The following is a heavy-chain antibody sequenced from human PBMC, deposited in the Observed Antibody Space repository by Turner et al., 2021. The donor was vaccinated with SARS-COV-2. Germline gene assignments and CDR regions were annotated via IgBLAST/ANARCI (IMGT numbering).Heavy chain of an antibody. V-gene: IGHV3-23*01. CDR3: AKGYSYDLDP. J-gene: IGHJ5*02. Sequence: EVQLLESGGGLVQPGGSLRLSCAASGFTCSSYAMIGVRQAPGKGLEWVSGSSGGCGSTFNADSVKGRFTISRDNSKNMLYLQMNSLRAEDTAVYYCAKGYSYDLDPWGQGTLVTVSS. D-gene: IGHD5-18*01. CDR2: SSGGCGST. CDR1: GFTCSSYA.